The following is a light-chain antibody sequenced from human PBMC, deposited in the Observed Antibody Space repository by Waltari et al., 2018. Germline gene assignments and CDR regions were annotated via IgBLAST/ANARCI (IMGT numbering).Light chain of an antibody. CDR1: QSISKC. CDR2: DAS. J-gene: IGKJ1*01. Sequence: EIMFTPSPGTLSLSPGERATLSCRASQSISKCLAWYQQKPGQAPRLLIYDASIRATGIPDRFSGSGYGTDFSLTISRLEPEDYAVYYCQKYGSLPATFGRGTKVEIK. CDR3: QKYGSLPAT. V-gene: IGKV3-20*01.